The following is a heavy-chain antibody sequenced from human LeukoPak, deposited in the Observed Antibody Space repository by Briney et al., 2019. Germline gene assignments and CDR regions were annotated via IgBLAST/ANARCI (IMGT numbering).Heavy chain of an antibody. V-gene: IGHV1-46*01. CDR1: GGTFSSYA. CDR3: ARAEYSGSYYVH. J-gene: IGHJ4*02. CDR2: INPSGGST. Sequence: ASVKVSCKASGGTFSSYAISWVRQAPGQGLEWMGIINPSGGSTSYAQKFQGRVTMTRDMSTSTVYMELSSLRSEDTAVYYCARAEYSGSYYVHWGQGTLVTVPS. D-gene: IGHD1-26*01.